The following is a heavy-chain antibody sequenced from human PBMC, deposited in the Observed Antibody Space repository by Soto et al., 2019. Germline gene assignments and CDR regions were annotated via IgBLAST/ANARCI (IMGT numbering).Heavy chain of an antibody. V-gene: IGHV3-7*01. D-gene: IGHD4-17*01. CDR3: ARVAHGDYDNWFDP. J-gene: IGHJ5*02. CDR1: GFTFSSYW. CDR2: IKQDGSEK. Sequence: GGSLRLSCAASGFTFSSYWMSWVRQAPGKGLEWVANIKQDGSEKYYVDSVKGRFTISRDNAKNSLYLQMNSLRAEDTAVYYCARVAHGDYDNWFDPWGQGTLVTVSS.